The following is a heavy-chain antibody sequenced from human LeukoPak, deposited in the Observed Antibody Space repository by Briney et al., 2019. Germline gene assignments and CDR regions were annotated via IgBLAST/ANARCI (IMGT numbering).Heavy chain of an antibody. V-gene: IGHV1-69*13. Sequence: SVKVSCKASGGTFSSYAISWVRQAPGQGLEWVGGIIPIFGTANYAQKFQGRVTITADESTSTAYMELSSLRSEDTAVYYCARDRYGGNSGEFDYWGQGTLVTVSS. CDR2: IIPIFGTA. CDR1: GGTFSSYA. J-gene: IGHJ4*02. CDR3: ARDRYGGNSGEFDY. D-gene: IGHD4-23*01.